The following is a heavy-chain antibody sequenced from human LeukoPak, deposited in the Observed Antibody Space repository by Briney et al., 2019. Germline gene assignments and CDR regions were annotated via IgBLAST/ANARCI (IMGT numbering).Heavy chain of an antibody. D-gene: IGHD4/OR15-4a*01. CDR1: GFTFTNYN. CDR3: PRRYGDWLDP. Sequence: GGSLRLSCAASGFTFTNYNMNWVRQAPGKGLEWISYISGGSGTIYYADSVRGRFTVSRDNAKDSLWLQMNNLRVEDTAVHYCPRRYGDWLDPWGPGTLVTVSS. V-gene: IGHV3-48*01. J-gene: IGHJ5*02. CDR2: ISGGSGTI.